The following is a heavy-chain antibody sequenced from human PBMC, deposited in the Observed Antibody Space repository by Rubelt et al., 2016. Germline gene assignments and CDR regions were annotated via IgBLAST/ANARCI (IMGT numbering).Heavy chain of an antibody. V-gene: IGHV3-23*01. D-gene: IGHD4-17*01. CDR2: ISGSGGST. CDR3: AQGWDYGDYRLSGWFDP. Sequence: EVQLLESGGGLVQPGGSLRLSCAASGFTFSSYAMSWVRQAPGKGPEWVSAISGSGGSTYYADFVKGRLTISRDNSKNTLYLQMNSRRAEDTAVYYCAQGWDYGDYRLSGWFDPWGQGTLVTGSS. J-gene: IGHJ5*02. CDR1: GFTFSSYA.